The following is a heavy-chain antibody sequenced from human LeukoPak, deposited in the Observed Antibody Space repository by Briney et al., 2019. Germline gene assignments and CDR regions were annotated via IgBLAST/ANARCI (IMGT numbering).Heavy chain of an antibody. D-gene: IGHD2-2*01. Sequence: SVKVSCKASGGTFSSYAISWVRQAPGQGLEWMGGIIPIFGTANYAQKFQGRVTITADESTSTAYMELSSLRSEDTAVYYCARRRDIVVVPAAFRAFDYWGQGTLVTVSS. CDR3: ARRRDIVVVPAAFRAFDY. CDR1: GGTFSSYA. CDR2: IIPIFGTA. J-gene: IGHJ4*02. V-gene: IGHV1-69*13.